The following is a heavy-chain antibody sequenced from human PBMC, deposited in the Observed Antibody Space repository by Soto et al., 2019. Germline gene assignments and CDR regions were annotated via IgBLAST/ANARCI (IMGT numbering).Heavy chain of an antibody. D-gene: IGHD3-10*01. CDR2: INAGNGNT. CDR1: GYTFTSYA. J-gene: IGHJ4*02. CDR3: ARDPFTMAYYFDY. Sequence: ASVKVSCKASGYTFTSYAMHWVRQAPGQRLEWMGWINAGNGNTKYSQKFQGRVTITRDTSASTAYMELSSLRSEDTAVYYCARDPFTMAYYFDYWGQGTLVTVSS. V-gene: IGHV1-3*01.